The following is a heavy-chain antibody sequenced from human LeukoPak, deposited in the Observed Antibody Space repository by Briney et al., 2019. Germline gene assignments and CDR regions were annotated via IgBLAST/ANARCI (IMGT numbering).Heavy chain of an antibody. V-gene: IGHV3-74*01. CDR1: GITFSSDA. Sequence: GGSLRLSCGASGITFSSDAMHWVRQAPGKGLQWVSRINGDGRATAYADSVKGRFVISRDNAKNMLYLQLNTLRPEDTAVYYCVHGAPFDNWSHGTRVIVSS. J-gene: IGHJ4*01. D-gene: IGHD3-10*01. CDR3: VHGAPFDN. CDR2: INGDGRAT.